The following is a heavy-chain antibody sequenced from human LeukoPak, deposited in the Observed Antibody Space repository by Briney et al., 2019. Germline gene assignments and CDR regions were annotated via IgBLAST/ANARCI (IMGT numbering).Heavy chain of an antibody. Sequence: GGSLRLSCAASGFTFSTYYMSWVRQAPGKGLEWVANIKEDGSAKYYVDSVKGRFTISRDNAKNSLYLQMNSLRDEDTAVYYCARVDWMIGAFDIWGQGTMVTVSS. CDR2: IKEDGSAK. D-gene: IGHD3-22*01. J-gene: IGHJ3*02. CDR1: GFTFSTYY. CDR3: ARVDWMIGAFDI. V-gene: IGHV3-7*02.